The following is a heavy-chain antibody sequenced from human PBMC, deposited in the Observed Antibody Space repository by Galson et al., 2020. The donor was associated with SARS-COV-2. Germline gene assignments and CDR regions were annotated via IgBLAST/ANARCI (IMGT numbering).Heavy chain of an antibody. Sequence: GGSLRLSCAAFGFTFSNAWMSWVRQAPGKGLEWVGRIKSKTDGGTTDYAAPVKGRFTISRDDSKNTLYLQMNSLKTEDTAMYYCTTPTRLVNYCSSTSCYGLADAFDIWGQGTMVTVSS. D-gene: IGHD2-2*01. V-gene: IGHV3-15*01. CDR2: IKSKTDGGTT. J-gene: IGHJ3*02. CDR1: GFTFSNAW. CDR3: TTPTRLVNYCSSTSCYGLADAFDI.